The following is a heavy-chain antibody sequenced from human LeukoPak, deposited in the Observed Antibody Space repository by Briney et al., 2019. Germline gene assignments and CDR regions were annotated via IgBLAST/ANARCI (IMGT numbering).Heavy chain of an antibody. CDR1: GSTFSGHY. CDR2: ISPNGADT. Sequence: GASVKVSCKASGSTFSGHYMPWVRQAPGQGLEWMGWISPNGADTDYAQRFQGRVTMTRDTSISTAYMELRRLRSDDTAVYYCARAAIAVAGDYHYHYMDVWGKGTTVTVSS. V-gene: IGHV1-2*02. J-gene: IGHJ6*03. D-gene: IGHD6-19*01. CDR3: ARAAIAVAGDYHYHYMDV.